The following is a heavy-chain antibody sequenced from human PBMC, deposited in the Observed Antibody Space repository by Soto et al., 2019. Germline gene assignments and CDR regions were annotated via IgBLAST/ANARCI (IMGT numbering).Heavy chain of an antibody. Sequence: PGGSLRLACAASGFTFSSYGMHWVRQAPGKGLEWVAVIWYDGSNKYYVDPVKGRFTISRDNSKNTLYLQMNSLRAEDTAVYYCAREYGSGSYYRSYYGMDVWGQGTTVTVSS. CDR3: AREYGSGSYYRSYYGMDV. CDR2: IWYDGSNK. D-gene: IGHD3-10*01. V-gene: IGHV3-33*01. CDR1: GFTFSSYG. J-gene: IGHJ6*02.